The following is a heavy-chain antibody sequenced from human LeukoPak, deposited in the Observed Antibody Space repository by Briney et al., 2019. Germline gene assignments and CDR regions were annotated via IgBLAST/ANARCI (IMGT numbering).Heavy chain of an antibody. J-gene: IGHJ3*02. V-gene: IGHV4-59*01. Sequence: SETLSLTCTVSGGSISSYYWSWIRQPPGKGLEWIAYMYYSGSTNYNPSLKSRVTISVDTSKNQFSLKLSSVTAADTAVYYCAKPMVRGVIYAFDIWGQGTMVTVSS. CDR3: AKPMVRGVIYAFDI. CDR2: MYYSGST. CDR1: GGSISSYY. D-gene: IGHD3-10*01.